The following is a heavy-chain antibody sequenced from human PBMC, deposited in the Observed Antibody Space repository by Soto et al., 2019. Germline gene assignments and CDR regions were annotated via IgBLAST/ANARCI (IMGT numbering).Heavy chain of an antibody. CDR1: GDSISIVAYD. D-gene: IGHD2-2*01. CDR3: ARGGVAVPPAMPKDYFHH. CDR2: IYYSGTT. Sequence: PSDTLYLTCTVSGDSISIVAYDWSWIRQHPGKGLEWIGYIYYSGTTNYNPSLKSRVLISVDTSKNQFSLKLRSVTAADTAVYYCARGGVAVPPAMPKDYFHHWGQGTLVTVSS. V-gene: IGHV4-31*03. J-gene: IGHJ1*01.